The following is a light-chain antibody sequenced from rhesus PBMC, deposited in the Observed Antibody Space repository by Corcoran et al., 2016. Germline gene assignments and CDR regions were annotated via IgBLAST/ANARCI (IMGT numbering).Light chain of an antibody. J-gene: IGKJ1*01. V-gene: IGKV1-18*01. Sequence: DIQMTQSPSSQSASVGDKVTITCRASQGISSWLAWYKKKPGKAPKLLIYVASRLQSGVPLRFSGSGSGTDYPLTISSLQPEDFAPYYCQQGYETPWPFGQGTKVEIK. CDR1: QGISSW. CDR3: QQGYETPWP. CDR2: VAS.